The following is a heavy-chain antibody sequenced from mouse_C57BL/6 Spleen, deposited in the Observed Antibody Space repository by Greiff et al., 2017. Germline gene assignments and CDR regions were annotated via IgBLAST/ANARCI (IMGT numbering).Heavy chain of an antibody. D-gene: IGHD1-1*01. CDR2: IDPETGGT. CDR1: GYTFTDYE. V-gene: IGHV1-15*01. CDR3: TRGGNGSRYYYAMDY. Sequence: QVQLQQSGAELVRPGASVTLSCKASGYTFTDYEMHWVKQTPVHGLEWIGAIDPETGGTAYNQKFKGKAILTADKSSSTAYMELRSLTSEDSAVYYCTRGGNGSRYYYAMDYWGQGTSVTVSS. J-gene: IGHJ4*01.